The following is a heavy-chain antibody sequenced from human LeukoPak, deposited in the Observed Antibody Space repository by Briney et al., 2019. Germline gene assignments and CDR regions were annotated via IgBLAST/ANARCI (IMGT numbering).Heavy chain of an antibody. J-gene: IGHJ6*02. CDR3: AKDFKDGSGSYRYYYFYYGMDV. CDR1: GFPFSSYA. D-gene: IGHD3-10*01. CDR2: VSGNGDTT. Sequence: GGSLRLSCAASGFPFSSYAMNWVRQAPGKGLEWVSTVSGNGDTTYYADSVKGRFTISRDNSKNTLSLQMNSLRAEDTVIYYCAKDFKDGSGSYRYYYFYYGMDVWGQGTMVTVSS. V-gene: IGHV3-23*01.